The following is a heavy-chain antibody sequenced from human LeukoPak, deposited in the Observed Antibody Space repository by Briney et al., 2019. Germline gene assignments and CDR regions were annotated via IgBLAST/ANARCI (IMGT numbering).Heavy chain of an antibody. D-gene: IGHD6-13*01. CDR2: ISWDGGST. CDR1: GFTFDDYT. CDR3: AKGLEAAAGIGCYYYYGMDV. V-gene: IGHV3-43*01. Sequence: GGSLRLSCAASGFTFDDYTMHWVRQAPGKGLEWVSLISWDGGSTYYADSVKGRFTISRDNSKNSLYLQMNSLRTEDTALYYCAKGLEAAAGIGCYYYYGMDVWGQGTTVTVSS. J-gene: IGHJ6*02.